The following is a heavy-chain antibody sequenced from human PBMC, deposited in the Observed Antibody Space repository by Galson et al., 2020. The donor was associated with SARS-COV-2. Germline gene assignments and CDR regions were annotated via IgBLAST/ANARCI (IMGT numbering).Heavy chain of an antibody. J-gene: IGHJ4*02. CDR1: GGSFSGYY. D-gene: IGHD3-3*01. CDR2: INHSGST. Sequence: SETLSLTCAVYGGSFSGYYWSWIRQPPGKGLEWIGEINHSGSTNYNPSLKSRVTISVDTSKNQFSLKLSSVTAADTAVYYCASIKLGVRFLEWLPPKNWGQGTLVTVSS. V-gene: IGHV4-34*01. CDR3: ASIKLGVRFLEWLPPKN.